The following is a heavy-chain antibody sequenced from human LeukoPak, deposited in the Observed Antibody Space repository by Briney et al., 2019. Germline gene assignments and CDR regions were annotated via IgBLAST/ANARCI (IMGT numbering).Heavy chain of an antibody. CDR1: GGSISSYY. CDR2: IYYSGST. J-gene: IGHJ6*03. V-gene: IGHV4-59*01. CDR3: ARESATTHSMDV. Sequence: SETLSLTCTVSGGSISSYYWSWIRQPPGKGLEWIGYIYYSGSTNYNPSLKSRVTISVDTSKNQFSLKLSSVTAADTAVYYCARESATTHSMDVWGKGTTVTISS. D-gene: IGHD2-15*01.